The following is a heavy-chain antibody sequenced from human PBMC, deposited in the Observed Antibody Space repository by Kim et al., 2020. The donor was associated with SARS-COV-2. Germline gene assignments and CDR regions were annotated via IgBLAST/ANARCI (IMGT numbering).Heavy chain of an antibody. CDR1: GGSISSYY. CDR3: ARGKNDYDFWSGYYFSALYWFDP. V-gene: IGHV4-59*01. Sequence: SETLSLTCTVSGGSISSYYWSWIRQPPGKGLEWIGYIYYSGSTNYNPSLKSRVTISVDTSKNQFSLKLSSVTAADTAVYYCARGKNDYDFWSGYYFSALYWFDPWGQGTLVTVSS. D-gene: IGHD3-3*01. CDR2: IYYSGST. J-gene: IGHJ5*02.